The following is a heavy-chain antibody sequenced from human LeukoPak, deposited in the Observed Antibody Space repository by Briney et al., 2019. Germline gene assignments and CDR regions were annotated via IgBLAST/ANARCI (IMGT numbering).Heavy chain of an antibody. J-gene: IGHJ4*02. CDR2: ISYDGSNK. CDR3: ACRSVTTHKTPFDY. D-gene: IGHD4-17*01. Sequence: GRSLRLSCAAAGFTFSSYGMHWVRQTPGKGLEWVAVISYDGSNKYYADSVKGRFTISRDNSKNTLYLQMNSLRAEDTAVYYCACRSVTTHKTPFDYWGQGTLVTVSS. V-gene: IGHV3-30*03. CDR1: GFTFSSYG.